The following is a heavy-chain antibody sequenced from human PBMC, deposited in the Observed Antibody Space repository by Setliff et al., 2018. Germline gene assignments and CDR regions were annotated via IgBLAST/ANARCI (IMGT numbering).Heavy chain of an antibody. CDR1: GFTFSSYS. D-gene: IGHD3-10*01. CDR2: ISTSSTYI. J-gene: IGHJ3*02. V-gene: IGHV3-21*01. Sequence: GGSLRLSCAASGFTFSSYSMNWVRQAPGKGLEWVSSISTSSTYIYYADSVKGRFTISRDNAKNSPYLQMNSLRAEDTAVYYCARRPPNGFGEFGNAFDIWGQGTMVTVSS. CDR3: ARRPPNGFGEFGNAFDI.